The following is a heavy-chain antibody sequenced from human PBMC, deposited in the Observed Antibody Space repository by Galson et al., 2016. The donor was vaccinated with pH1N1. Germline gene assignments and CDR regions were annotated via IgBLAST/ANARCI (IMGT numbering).Heavy chain of an antibody. CDR1: GFTFSNYW. D-gene: IGHD3-16*02. J-gene: IGHJ1*01. CDR3: ARAIGSRSAY. V-gene: IGHV3-7*01. Sequence: LRLSCAASGFTFSNYWMHWVRLVPGKGLEWVANIKEDGSETYYVDSVRGRFTISRDNAKNSLYLQMNSLRDEDTSLYYCARAIGSRSAYWGQGTLVTVSS. CDR2: IKEDGSET.